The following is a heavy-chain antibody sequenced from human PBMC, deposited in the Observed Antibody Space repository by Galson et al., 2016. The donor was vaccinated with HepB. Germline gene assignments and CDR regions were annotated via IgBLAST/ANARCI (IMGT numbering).Heavy chain of an antibody. CDR3: ARETTACAD. Sequence: SLRLSCAASGFTISSNWMNWVRQAPGKGLEWVANMNQDESDINYVDSVKGRFIISRDDAKNSLYLQMKSLRPEDTAMYYCARETTACADWGQGTLVTVSS. CDR1: GFTISSNW. CDR2: MNQDESDI. V-gene: IGHV3-7*03. D-gene: IGHD1-7*01. J-gene: IGHJ4*02.